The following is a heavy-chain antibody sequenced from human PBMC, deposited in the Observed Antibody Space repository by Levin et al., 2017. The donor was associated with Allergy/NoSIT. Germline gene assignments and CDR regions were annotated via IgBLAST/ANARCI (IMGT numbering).Heavy chain of an antibody. Sequence: GGSLRLSCAASGFTFSSSTMNWVRQAPGKGLEWVSYISISGSTIYYADSVKGRFTISRDNAKTSLYLQMNSLRAEDTAVYYCARAGHRPGYFDYWGQGTLATVSS. D-gene: IGHD2-8*02. CDR2: ISISGSTI. J-gene: IGHJ4*02. V-gene: IGHV3-48*01. CDR3: ARAGHRPGYFDY. CDR1: GFTFSSST.